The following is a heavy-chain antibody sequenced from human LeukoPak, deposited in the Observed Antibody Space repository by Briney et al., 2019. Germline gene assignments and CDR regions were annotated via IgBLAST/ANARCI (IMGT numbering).Heavy chain of an antibody. Sequence: ASVKVSCKASGGTFSSYAISWVRQAPGQGLEWMGRIIPILGIANYAQKFQGRVTMTRDTSTSTVYMELSSLRSEDTAVYYCASSVYYDSSGYYYGNGGDAFDIWGQGTMVTVSS. CDR2: IIPILGIA. CDR3: ASSVYYDSSGYYYGNGGDAFDI. D-gene: IGHD3-22*01. CDR1: GGTFSSYA. V-gene: IGHV1-69*04. J-gene: IGHJ3*02.